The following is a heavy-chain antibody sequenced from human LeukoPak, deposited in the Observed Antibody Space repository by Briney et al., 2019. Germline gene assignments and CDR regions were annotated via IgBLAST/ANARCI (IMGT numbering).Heavy chain of an antibody. CDR2: ISYDGSNK. V-gene: IGHV3-30*18. D-gene: IGHD6-19*01. J-gene: IGHJ4*02. Sequence: GGSLRLSCAASGFTFSSYGMHWVRQAPGKGLEWVAVISYDGSNKYYADSVKGRFTISRDNSKNTLYLQMNSLRAEDTAVYYCAKGRDWQWLYYFDYWGQETLVTVSS. CDR1: GFTFSSYG. CDR3: AKGRDWQWLYYFDY.